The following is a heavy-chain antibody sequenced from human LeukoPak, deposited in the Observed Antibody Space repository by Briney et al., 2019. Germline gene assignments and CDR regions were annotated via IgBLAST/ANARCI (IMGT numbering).Heavy chain of an antibody. Sequence: PSETLSLTCAVYGVSFSGYYWSWIRQPPGKGLEWIGEINHSGSTNYNPSLKSRVTISVDTSKNQFSLKLSSVTAADTAVYYCARGKYYGSGSSKRYYYYGMDVWGQGTTVTVSS. CDR3: ARGKYYGSGSSKRYYYYGMDV. J-gene: IGHJ6*02. CDR1: GVSFSGYY. D-gene: IGHD3-10*01. CDR2: INHSGST. V-gene: IGHV4-34*01.